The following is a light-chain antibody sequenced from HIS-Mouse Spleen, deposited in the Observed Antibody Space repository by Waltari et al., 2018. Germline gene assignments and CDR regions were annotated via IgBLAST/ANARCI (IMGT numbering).Light chain of an antibody. V-gene: IGLV3-10*01. J-gene: IGLJ2*01. CDR3: YSTDSSGNHRV. CDR2: EDS. Sequence: SYELTQPPSVSVSPGQTARITCFVDALPKKYAYWYQQKSGQAPVLVIYEDSKRPSGIPERFSGSSSGTMATLTISGAQVEDEADYYCYSTDSSGNHRVFGGGTKLTVL. CDR1: ALPKKY.